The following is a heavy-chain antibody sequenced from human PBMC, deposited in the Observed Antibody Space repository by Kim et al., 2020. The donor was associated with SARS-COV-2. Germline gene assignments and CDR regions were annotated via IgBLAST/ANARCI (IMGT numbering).Heavy chain of an antibody. CDR3: ARGVRSIVVVVAVHFDY. CDR1: GFTFSSYE. CDR2: INSSGSTI. Sequence: GGSLRLSCAASGFTFSSYEMNWVRQAPGKGLEWVSYINSSGSTIYYADSVKGRFTISRDNAKNSLYLQMNSLRAEDTAVYYCARGVRSIVVVVAVHFDYWGQGTLVTVSS. V-gene: IGHV3-48*03. J-gene: IGHJ4*02. D-gene: IGHD2-15*01.